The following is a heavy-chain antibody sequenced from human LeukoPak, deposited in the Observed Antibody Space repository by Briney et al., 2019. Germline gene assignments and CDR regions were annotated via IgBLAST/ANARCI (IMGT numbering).Heavy chain of an antibody. V-gene: IGHV4-39*01. J-gene: IGHJ4*02. D-gene: IGHD3-10*01. CDR1: GGSIFSSNSY. CDR2: IYYSGNT. CDR3: ARTRYYYNSRSYGAPYYFDY. Sequence: SETLSLTCTVSGGSIFSSNSYWGWIRQPPWKGLEWIGSIYYSGNTYYNASLKSRVTISVDTSKNQFSLKLNSVTAADTAVYYCARTRYYYNSRSYGAPYYFDYWGQGTLVTVSS.